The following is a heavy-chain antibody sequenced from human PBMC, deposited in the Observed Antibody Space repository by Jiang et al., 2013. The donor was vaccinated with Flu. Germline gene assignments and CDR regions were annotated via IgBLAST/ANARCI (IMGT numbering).Heavy chain of an antibody. Sequence: QTLSLTCAISGDSVSSNSAAWNWIRQSPSRGLEWLGRTYYRSKWYNDYAVSVKSRITINPDTSKNQFSLQLNSVTPEDTAVYYCARDWRSSGWFPFDYWGQGTLVTVSS. D-gene: IGHD6-19*01. CDR3: ARDWRSSGWFPFDY. CDR2: TYYRSKWYN. CDR1: GDSVSSNSAA. V-gene: IGHV6-1*01. J-gene: IGHJ4*02.